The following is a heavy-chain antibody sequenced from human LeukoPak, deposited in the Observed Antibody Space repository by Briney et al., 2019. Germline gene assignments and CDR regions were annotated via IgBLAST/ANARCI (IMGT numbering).Heavy chain of an antibody. J-gene: IGHJ5*02. Sequence: PSETLSLTCTVSGNSISSSGYYWGWIRQPPGRGLEWIGNIYYSGSTYYNPSLKSRVTISVDTSKNQFSLKLNSVTAADTAVYYCAREANPGYSYGPNWFDPWGQGTLVTVSS. CDR1: GNSISSSGYY. CDR3: AREANPGYSYGPNWFDP. D-gene: IGHD5-18*01. CDR2: IYYSGST. V-gene: IGHV4-39*07.